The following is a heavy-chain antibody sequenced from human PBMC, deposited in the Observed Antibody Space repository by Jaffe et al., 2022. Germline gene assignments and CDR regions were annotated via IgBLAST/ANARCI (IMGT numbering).Heavy chain of an antibody. J-gene: IGHJ4*02. CDR3: AKGVGHDYGDYDEYYFDY. CDR1: GFTFSSYA. Sequence: EVQLLESGGGLVQPGGSLRLSCAASGFTFSSYAMSWVRQAPGKGLEWVSAISGSGGSTYYADSVKGRFTISRDNSKNTLYLQMNSLRAEDTAVYYCAKGVGHDYGDYDEYYFDYWGQGTLVTVSS. V-gene: IGHV3-23*01. D-gene: IGHD4-17*01. CDR2: ISGSGGST.